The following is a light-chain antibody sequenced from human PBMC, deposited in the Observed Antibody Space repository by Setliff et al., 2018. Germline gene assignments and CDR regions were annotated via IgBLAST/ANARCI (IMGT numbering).Light chain of an antibody. V-gene: IGLV2-18*02. CDR1: SSDVGNYNR. J-gene: IGLJ1*01. CDR2: DVT. Sequence: QSALTQPPSVSGSRGQSVTISCTGTSSDVGNYNRVSWYQQPPGTAPKLMIYDVTNRPSGVPDRFSGSKSGNTASLTISGLQAEGEADYYCSSYTSSNTYVFGSGTKVTVL. CDR3: SSYTSSNTYV.